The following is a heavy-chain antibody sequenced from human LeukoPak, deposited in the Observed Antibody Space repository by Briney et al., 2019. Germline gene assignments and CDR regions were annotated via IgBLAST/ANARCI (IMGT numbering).Heavy chain of an antibody. V-gene: IGHV3-74*01. J-gene: IGHJ5*02. CDR3: ARGGISFDP. CDR1: GFTFSSHL. CDR2: ISSDGTYT. Sequence: GGSLRLSCAASGFTFSSHLMHWVRQAPGKGLVWVSRISSDGTYTNYADSVRGRFTISRDNAKNTLYLQMNSLRAEDTAVYYCARGGISFDPWGQGTLVTVSS. D-gene: IGHD1-14*01.